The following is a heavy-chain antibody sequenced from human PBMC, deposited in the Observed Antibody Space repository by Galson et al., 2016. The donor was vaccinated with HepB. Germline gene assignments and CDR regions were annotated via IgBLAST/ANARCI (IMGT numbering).Heavy chain of an antibody. CDR1: GFTFSTSW. V-gene: IGHV3-7*01. CDR2: IKEDGTDE. J-gene: IGHJ4*02. D-gene: IGHD2/OR15-2a*01. CDR3: TSAFWGPQY. Sequence: SLRLSCAASGFTFSTSWMSWVRQAPGKGLEWVGCIKEDGTDEYYVDSVKGRFTISRDNAENSLYLQMNSLRAEDTAVYYCTSAFWGPQYWGQGALVAVSS.